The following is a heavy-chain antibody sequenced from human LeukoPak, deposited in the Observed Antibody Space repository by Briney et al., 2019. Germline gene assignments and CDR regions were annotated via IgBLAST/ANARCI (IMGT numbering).Heavy chain of an antibody. Sequence: LSETLSLTCAVYGGSFSGYYWSWIRQPPGKGLEWIGEINHSGSTNYNPSLKSRVTISVDTSKNQFSLKLSSVTAADTAVYYCARDPSSWYGDYYYYMDVWGKGTTVTVSS. D-gene: IGHD6-13*01. J-gene: IGHJ6*03. CDR1: GGSFSGYY. CDR3: ARDPSSWYGDYYYYMDV. CDR2: INHSGST. V-gene: IGHV4-34*01.